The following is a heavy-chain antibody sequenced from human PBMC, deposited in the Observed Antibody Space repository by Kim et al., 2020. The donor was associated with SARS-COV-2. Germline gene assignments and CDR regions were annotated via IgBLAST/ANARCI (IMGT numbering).Heavy chain of an antibody. Sequence: ASVKVSCKTSGYTFSSYSMTWVRQAPGQGLEWMGRISNYNGNTIYVRRLQGRVTMTTDTSTSTAYMELRSLASEDTAVYYCARVAGSGSGSPFDYWGQGT. J-gene: IGHJ4*02. V-gene: IGHV1-18*01. D-gene: IGHD3-10*01. CDR2: ISNYNGNT. CDR1: GYTFSSYS. CDR3: ARVAGSGSGSPFDY.